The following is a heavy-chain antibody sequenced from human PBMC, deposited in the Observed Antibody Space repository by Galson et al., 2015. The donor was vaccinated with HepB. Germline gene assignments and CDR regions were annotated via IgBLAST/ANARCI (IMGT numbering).Heavy chain of an antibody. CDR3: ARSRSGTPRSWTPWFDP. D-gene: IGHD2-2*01. J-gene: IGHJ5*02. CDR2: INPSGGST. V-gene: IGHV1-46*01. Sequence: SVKVSCKASGYTFTSYYMHWVRQAPGQGLEWMGIINPSGGSTSYAQKFQGRVTMTRDMSTSTVYMELSSLRSEDTAVYYCARSRSGTPRSWTPWFDPWGQGTLVTVSS. CDR1: GYTFTSYY.